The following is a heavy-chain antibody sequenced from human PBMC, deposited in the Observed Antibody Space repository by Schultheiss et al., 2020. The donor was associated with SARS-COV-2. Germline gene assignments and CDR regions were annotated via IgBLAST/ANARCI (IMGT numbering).Heavy chain of an antibody. CDR3: ARLSGGRYYYGMDV. CDR1: GDSISSGAYN. Sequence: SQTLSLTCTVSGDSISSGAYNWSWIRQHPGKGLEWIGSIYYTGNTLCNPSLKSRLIMSVDTSKNQFSLKLSSVTAADTAVYYCARLSGGRYYYGMDVWGQGTTVTVSS. J-gene: IGHJ6*02. D-gene: IGHD2-15*01. CDR2: IYYTGNT. V-gene: IGHV4-31*03.